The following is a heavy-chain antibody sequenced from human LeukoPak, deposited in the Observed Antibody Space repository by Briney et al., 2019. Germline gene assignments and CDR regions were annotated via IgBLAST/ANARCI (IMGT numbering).Heavy chain of an antibody. CDR2: IYYSGST. J-gene: IGHJ6*02. V-gene: IGHV4-59*01. CDR1: GGSISSYY. CDR3: ARDRRDGYNYVNYYYGMDV. Sequence: SETLSLTCTVSGGSISSYYWSWIRQPPGKGLEWIGYIYYSGSTNYNPSLKSRATISVDTSKNQFSLKLSSVTAADTAVYYCARDRRDGYNYVNYYYGMDVWGQGTTVTVSS. D-gene: IGHD5-24*01.